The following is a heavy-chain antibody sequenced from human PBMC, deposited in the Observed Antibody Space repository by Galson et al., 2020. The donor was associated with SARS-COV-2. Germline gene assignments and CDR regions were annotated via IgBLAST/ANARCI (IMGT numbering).Heavy chain of an antibody. V-gene: IGHV3-30*04. CDR2: ISYDGSNK. D-gene: IGHD5-12*01. CDR3: ARDLEVDIVATTTSQYYYYGMDV. Sequence: GGSLRLSCAASGFTFSSYAMHWVRQAPGKGLEWVAVISYDGSNKYYADSVKGRFTISRDNAKNSLYLQMNSLRAEDTAVYYCARDLEVDIVATTTSQYYYYGMDVWGQGTTVTVSS. CDR1: GFTFSSYA. J-gene: IGHJ6*02.